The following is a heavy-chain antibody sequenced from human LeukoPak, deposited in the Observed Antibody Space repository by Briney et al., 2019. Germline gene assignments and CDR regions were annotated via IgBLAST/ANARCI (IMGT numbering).Heavy chain of an antibody. CDR1: GVSVSSNNYY. CDR3: ARGATFLGRPGVGFDY. J-gene: IGHJ4*02. V-gene: IGHV4-39*01. D-gene: IGHD1-26*01. CDR2: IYYSGST. Sequence: PSETLSLTCIVSGVSVSSNNYYWGWIRQPPGKGLEWIGSIYYSGSTYYNPSLKSRVTISIDTSKNQFSLRLSSVTAADTAVYYRARGATFLGRPGVGFDYWGQGTLVTVSS.